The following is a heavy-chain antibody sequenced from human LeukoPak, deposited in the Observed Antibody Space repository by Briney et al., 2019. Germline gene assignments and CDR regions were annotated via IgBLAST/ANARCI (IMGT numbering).Heavy chain of an antibody. CDR3: AKDSYGSGTYPSLFNY. V-gene: IGHV3-23*01. CDR1: GFSFSNYA. D-gene: IGHD3-10*01. Sequence: PGGSLRLSCAASGFSFSNYAMRWVRQAPGKGLEWVSVIRGSGGSTYYADSVKGRFTISRDNSKNTLYLQMNSLRAEDTAVYYCAKDSYGSGTYPSLFNYWGHGALVTVSS. J-gene: IGHJ4*01. CDR2: IRGSGGST.